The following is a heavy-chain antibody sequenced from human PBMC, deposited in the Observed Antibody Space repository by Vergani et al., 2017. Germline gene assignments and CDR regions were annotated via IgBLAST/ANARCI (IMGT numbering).Heavy chain of an antibody. CDR1: DSSIMTNPY. V-gene: IGHV4-38-2*01. J-gene: IGHJ6*02. CDR3: ARHRGSGGFFPSSYFYGMDV. Sequence: QVQLQESGPGLVKPSETLTLTCDVSDSSIMTNPYWGWFRQSPGKGLKWIGCIHYSGDTHYNSSHKSRVSISIVSSSKFSLSLTSVTAADTAIYYCARHRGSGGFFPSSYFYGMDVWGHGTTVTVSS. CDR2: IHYSGDT. D-gene: IGHD3-10*01.